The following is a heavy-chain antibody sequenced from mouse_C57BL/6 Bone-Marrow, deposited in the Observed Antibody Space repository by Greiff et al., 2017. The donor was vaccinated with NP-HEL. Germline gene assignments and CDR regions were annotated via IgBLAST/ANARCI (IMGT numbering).Heavy chain of an antibody. J-gene: IGHJ1*03. CDR3: ARFCWYFDV. CDR1: GYSFTDYY. V-gene: IGHV1-75*01. CDR2: IFPGSGTT. Sequence: QVQLQQSGPELVKPGASVKISCKASGYSFTDYYINWVKQRPGQGLEWIGWIFPGSGTTYYNEKFKGKATLTVDQSSSTAYMLLSSLTSEDSAVYFCARFCWYFDVWGTGTTVTVSS.